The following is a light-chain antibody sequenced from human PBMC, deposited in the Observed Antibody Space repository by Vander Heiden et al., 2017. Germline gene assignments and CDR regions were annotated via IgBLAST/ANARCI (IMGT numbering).Light chain of an antibody. V-gene: IGLV2-14*01. J-gene: IGLJ1*01. CDR3: CSYTSRSTLYV. CDR2: DVN. Sequence: QSALTQPASVAGSPGQSITISCTGSSGDIGSYHYVSWYQQHPGKAPKVIIYDVNHRPSGISNRFSGSRSGNTASLTLSGLQAEDEADYYCCSYTSRSTLYVFGTGTKVTVL. CDR1: SGDIGSYHY.